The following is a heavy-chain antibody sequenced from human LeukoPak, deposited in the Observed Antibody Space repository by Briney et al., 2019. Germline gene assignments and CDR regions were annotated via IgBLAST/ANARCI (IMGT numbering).Heavy chain of an antibody. CDR2: ISSNNRYI. CDR3: ARVRCGMDV. Sequence: GGSLRLSCAASGFTFSSYNMNWVRQAPGKGLEWVSSISSNNRYIYYADSVKGRFTISRDNAKNSLYLQMNSLRAEDTAVYYCARVRCGMDVWGQGTTVTVSS. V-gene: IGHV3-21*01. J-gene: IGHJ6*02. CDR1: GFTFSSYN.